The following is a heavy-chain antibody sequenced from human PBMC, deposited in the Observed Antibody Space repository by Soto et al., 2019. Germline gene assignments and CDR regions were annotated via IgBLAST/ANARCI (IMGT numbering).Heavy chain of an antibody. D-gene: IGHD2-2*01. CDR1: GGSISSGDYY. CDR2: IYYSGST. V-gene: IGHV4-30-4*01. Sequence: PSETLSLTCTVSGGSISSGDYYWSWIRQPPGKGLEWIGYIYYSGSTYYNPSLKSRVTISVDTSKNQFSLKLSSVTAADTAVYYCASQRYCSSTSCYYYYYYGMDVWGQGTTVTVSS. CDR3: ASQRYCSSTSCYYYYYYGMDV. J-gene: IGHJ6*02.